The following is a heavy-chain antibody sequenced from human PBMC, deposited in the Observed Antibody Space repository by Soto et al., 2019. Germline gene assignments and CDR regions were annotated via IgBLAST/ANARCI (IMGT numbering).Heavy chain of an antibody. D-gene: IGHD5-18*01. CDR2: IWYDGSNK. CDR3: ARDGNTAMAFFDY. J-gene: IGHJ4*02. V-gene: IGHV3-33*08. Sequence: GGSLRLSCAASGFTFSNYVMQWVRQAPGKGLEWVAVIWYDGSNKYYADSVKGRFTISRDNSKNTLYLQMNSLRAEDTAVYYCARDGNTAMAFFDYWGQGTLVTVSS. CDR1: GFTFSNYV.